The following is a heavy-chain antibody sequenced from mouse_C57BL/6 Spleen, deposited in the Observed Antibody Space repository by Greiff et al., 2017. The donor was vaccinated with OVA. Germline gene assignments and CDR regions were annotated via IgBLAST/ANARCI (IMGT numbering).Heavy chain of an antibody. CDR1: GYTFTDYE. CDR3: TRGIYYCGSTYFDY. D-gene: IGHD1-1*01. V-gene: IGHV1-15*01. CDR2: IDPETGGT. J-gene: IGHJ2*01. Sequence: QVQLQQSGAELVRPGASVTLSCKASGYTFTDYEMHWVKQTPVHGLEWIGAIDPETGGTAYNQKFKGKAILTADKSSSTAYMELRSLTSEDSAVYYCTRGIYYCGSTYFDYWGQGTTLTVSS.